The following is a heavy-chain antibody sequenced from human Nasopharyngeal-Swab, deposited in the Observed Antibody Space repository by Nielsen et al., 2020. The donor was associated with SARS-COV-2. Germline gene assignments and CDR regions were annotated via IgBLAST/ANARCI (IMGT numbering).Heavy chain of an antibody. CDR3: ARGGDPREVVAATDCFDP. J-gene: IGHJ5*02. Sequence: WVRQAHGQGLEGLGIINPGGGSARYSQNFQGRVTMTRDTSTNTVYMELYSLTSEDTAVYYCARGGDPREVVAATDCFDPWGQGTLVTVSS. V-gene: IGHV1-46*01. D-gene: IGHD2-15*01. CDR2: INPGGGSA.